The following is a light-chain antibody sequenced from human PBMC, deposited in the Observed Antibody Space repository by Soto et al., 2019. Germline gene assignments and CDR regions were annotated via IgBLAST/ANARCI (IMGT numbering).Light chain of an antibody. V-gene: IGKV1-33*01. CDR1: QDISNY. J-gene: IGKJ5*01. CDR2: DAS. CDR3: QQYYSYPIT. Sequence: DIQMTQSPSSLSASVGDRVTITCQASQDISNYLNWYQQKPGKAPKLLIYDASNLETGVPSRFSGSGSGTDFTFTISSLQPEDIATYYCQQYYSYPITFGQGTRLEI.